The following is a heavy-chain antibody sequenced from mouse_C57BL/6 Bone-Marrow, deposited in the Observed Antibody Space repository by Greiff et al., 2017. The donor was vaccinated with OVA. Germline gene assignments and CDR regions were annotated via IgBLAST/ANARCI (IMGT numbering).Heavy chain of an antibody. V-gene: IGHV1-19*01. CDR2: INPYNGGT. J-gene: IGHJ2*01. Sequence: VQLKESGPVLVKPGASVKMSCKASGYTFTDYYMNWVKQSHGKSLEWIGVINPYNGGTSYNQKFKGKATLTVDKSSSTAYMELNSLTSEDSAVYYCARGNSRGFDYWGQGTTLTVSS. CDR1: GYTFTDYY. D-gene: IGHD3-3*01. CDR3: ARGNSRGFDY.